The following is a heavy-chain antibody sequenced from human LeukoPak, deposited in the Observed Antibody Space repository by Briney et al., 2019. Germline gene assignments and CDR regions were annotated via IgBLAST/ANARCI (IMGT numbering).Heavy chain of an antibody. Sequence: GGSLRLSCAASGFTVSSNYMSWVRQAPGKGLEWVSAISGSGGSTYYADSVKGRFTISRDNSKNTLYLQMNSLRAEDTAVYYCANLYSSSYPFDYWGQGTLVTVSS. CDR1: GFTVSSNY. CDR3: ANLYSSSYPFDY. J-gene: IGHJ4*02. D-gene: IGHD6-6*01. CDR2: ISGSGGST. V-gene: IGHV3-23*01.